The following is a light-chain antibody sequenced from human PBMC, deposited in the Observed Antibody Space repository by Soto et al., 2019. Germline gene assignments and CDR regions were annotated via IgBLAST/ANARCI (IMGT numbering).Light chain of an antibody. Sequence: QSALTQPASVSGSPGQSITISCTGTSSDVGGYNFVSWYQQHPGKAPKFIIYDVRNRPSGVSNRFSGSRSGNTASLTISGLPAEDEADYYCSSYTSSSIVIFGGGSKLTVL. CDR2: DVR. CDR1: SSDVGGYNF. V-gene: IGLV2-14*03. J-gene: IGLJ2*01. CDR3: SSYTSSSIVI.